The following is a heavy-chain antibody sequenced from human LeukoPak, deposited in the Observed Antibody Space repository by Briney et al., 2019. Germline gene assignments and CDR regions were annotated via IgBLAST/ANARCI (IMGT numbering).Heavy chain of an antibody. Sequence: GRSLRLSCAASGFTFSSYGMHWVRQAPGKGLEWVAVISYDGSNKYYADSVKGRFTISRDNSKNTLYLQMNSLRAEDTAVYYCAKDHSSGSYIDPVDYWSQGTLVTVSS. V-gene: IGHV3-30*18. CDR2: ISYDGSNK. J-gene: IGHJ4*02. D-gene: IGHD1-26*01. CDR1: GFTFSSYG. CDR3: AKDHSSGSYIDPVDY.